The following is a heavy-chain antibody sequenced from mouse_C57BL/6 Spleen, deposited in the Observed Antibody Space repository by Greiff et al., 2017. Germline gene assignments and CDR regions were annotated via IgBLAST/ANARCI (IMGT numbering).Heavy chain of an antibody. CDR1: GYTFTSYW. Sequence: VQLQQSGAELVKPGASVKMSCKASGYTFTSYWITWVKQRPGQGLEWIGDIYPGSGSTNYNEKFKSKATLTVDTSSSTAYMQHSSLTSEDSAVYYCSKDGRGIPSFDYWGQGTTLTVSS. CDR3: SKDGRGIPSFDY. CDR2: IYPGSGST. D-gene: IGHD1-1*02. V-gene: IGHV1-55*01. J-gene: IGHJ2*01.